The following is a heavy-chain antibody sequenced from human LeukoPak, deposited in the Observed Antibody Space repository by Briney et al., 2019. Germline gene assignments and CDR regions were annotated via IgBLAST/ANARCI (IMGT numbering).Heavy chain of an antibody. J-gene: IGHJ4*02. CDR3: ARAPGYSSGWSDY. CDR2: ISSSSSYI. CDR1: GFTFSSYS. D-gene: IGHD6-19*01. Sequence: GGSLRLSCAASGFTFSSYSMNWVRQAPGKGLEWVSSISSSSSYIYYADSVKGRFTISRDNARNSLYLQMNSLRAEDTAVYYCARAPGYSSGWSDYWGQGTLVTVSS. V-gene: IGHV3-21*01.